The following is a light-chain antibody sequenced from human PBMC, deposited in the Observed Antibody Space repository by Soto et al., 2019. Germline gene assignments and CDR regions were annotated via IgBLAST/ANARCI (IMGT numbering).Light chain of an antibody. CDR2: VAS. CDR1: QDIGIN. CDR3: LQHNAYPWT. V-gene: IGKV1-17*01. Sequence: DIQMTQSPSSLSASVGDRVTMTYRASQDIGINLGWFQQKPGKAPKRLIYVASSLQSGVPSRFSGSGSGTEFTLTISSLQPEDFASYFCLQHNAYPWTFGQGTKVDIK. J-gene: IGKJ1*01.